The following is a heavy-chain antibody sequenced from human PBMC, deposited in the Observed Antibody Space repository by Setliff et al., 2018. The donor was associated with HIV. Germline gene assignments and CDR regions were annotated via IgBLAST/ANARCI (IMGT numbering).Heavy chain of an antibody. CDR1: GFTFSSYA. V-gene: IGHV3-23*01. Sequence: GESLKISCAASGFTFSSYAMSWVRQAPGKGLEWVSAISGSGGSTYYADPVKGRFTISRDNSKNTLYLQMNSLRAEDTAVYYCAKPYYDFWSGLYARDYCYYGMDVWGQGATVTVSS. CDR2: ISGSGGST. CDR3: AKPYYDFWSGLYARDYCYYGMDV. J-gene: IGHJ6*02. D-gene: IGHD3-3*01.